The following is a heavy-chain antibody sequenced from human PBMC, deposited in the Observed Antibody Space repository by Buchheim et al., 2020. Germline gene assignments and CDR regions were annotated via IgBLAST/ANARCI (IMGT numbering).Heavy chain of an antibody. CDR1: GFTVSSNY. CDR3: ARDDYYYYYGMDV. J-gene: IGHJ6*02. V-gene: IGHV3-66*01. Sequence: EVQLVESGGGLVQPGGSLRLSCAASGFTVSSNYMSWVRQAPGKGLEWVSVIYSDGSTYYADSVKGRFTISRDNSKNKLYLQMNCLRAEYTVVYYCARDDYYYYYGMDVWGQGTT. CDR2: IYSDGST.